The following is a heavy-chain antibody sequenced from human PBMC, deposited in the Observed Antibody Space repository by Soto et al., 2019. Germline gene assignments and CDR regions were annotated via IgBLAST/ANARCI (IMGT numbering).Heavy chain of an antibody. D-gene: IGHD3-22*01. CDR1: GFTFRDSW. Sequence: GGSLRLPCAVYGFTFRDSWMSWLRQAPEKGLEWVANIKPDGGEKYYVDSVAGRFTISRDNARNSLYLQMNSLRAEDTGVYYCARDPPTWKDSSGYYLYYFDYWGQGT. J-gene: IGHJ4*02. CDR2: IKPDGGEK. CDR3: ARDPPTWKDSSGYYLYYFDY. V-gene: IGHV3-7*01.